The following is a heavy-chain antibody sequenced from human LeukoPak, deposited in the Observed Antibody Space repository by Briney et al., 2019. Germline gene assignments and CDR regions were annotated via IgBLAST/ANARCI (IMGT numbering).Heavy chain of an antibody. J-gene: IGHJ4*02. V-gene: IGHV1-18*01. CDR2: ISAYNGNT. CDR1: VYTFISYG. D-gene: IGHD3-10*01. Sequence: AAVTVSCKPSVYTFISYGISWVRQAPGQGVEWMGWISAYNGNTNYAQKLQGRVTMTTDTSTSTAYMELRSLRSDDTAVYYCARVVRGSCDYWGQGTLVTVSS. CDR3: ARVVRGSCDY.